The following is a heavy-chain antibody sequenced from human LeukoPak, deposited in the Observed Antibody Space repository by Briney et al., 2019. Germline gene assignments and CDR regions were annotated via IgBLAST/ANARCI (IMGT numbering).Heavy chain of an antibody. V-gene: IGHV3-30*04. CDR3: ARDRLSRDGYNPAGYFDY. J-gene: IGHJ4*02. D-gene: IGHD5-24*01. CDR2: ISYDGSNK. CDR1: GFTFSSYA. Sequence: PGRSLRLSCAASGFTFSSYAMHWVRQAPGKGLEWVAVISYDGSNKYYADSVKGRFTISRDNSKNTLYLQMNSLRAEDTAVYYCARDRLSRDGYNPAGYFDYWGQGTLVTVSS.